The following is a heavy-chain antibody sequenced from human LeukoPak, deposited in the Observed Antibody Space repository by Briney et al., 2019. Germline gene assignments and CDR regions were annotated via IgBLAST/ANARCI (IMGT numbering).Heavy chain of an antibody. D-gene: IGHD3-10*01. J-gene: IGHJ4*02. Sequence: GGSLRLSCAASGFTFSSYAMSWVRQAPGKGLEWVSAISGSGGSTYYADSVKGRFTISRDNSKNTVYLQMNSLRAEDTAVYYCAKDRYGSGSYFDYWGQGTLVTVSS. CDR2: ISGSGGST. CDR3: AKDRYGSGSYFDY. V-gene: IGHV3-23*01. CDR1: GFTFSSYA.